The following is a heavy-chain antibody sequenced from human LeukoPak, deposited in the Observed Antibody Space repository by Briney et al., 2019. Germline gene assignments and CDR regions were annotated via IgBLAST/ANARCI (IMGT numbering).Heavy chain of an antibody. Sequence: GGSLRLSCAASGFTFSSCAMSWVRQAPGKGLEWVSTIRATGGSAYYADSVKGRFTISRDYSKHRLYLQMNSLRAEDTAVYYCAKDIIPFIAMVRGVLYAASDIWGQGTMVTVSS. CDR1: GFTFSSCA. D-gene: IGHD3-10*01. CDR2: IRATGGSA. V-gene: IGHV3-23*01. CDR3: AKDIIPFIAMVRGVLYAASDI. J-gene: IGHJ3*02.